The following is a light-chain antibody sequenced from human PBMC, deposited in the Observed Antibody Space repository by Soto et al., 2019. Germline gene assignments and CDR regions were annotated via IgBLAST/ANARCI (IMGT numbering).Light chain of an antibody. CDR2: AAS. Sequence: DIQLTQSPSFLSASVGDRVTITCRASQDISSHLAWYQQKPGKAPKLLIYAASTLQSGVPSGFGGSGSGTDFNLTITSLQPEDFATYYCQQVKTYPLSFGGGTKVEIK. V-gene: IGKV1-9*01. CDR1: QDISSH. J-gene: IGKJ4*01. CDR3: QQVKTYPLS.